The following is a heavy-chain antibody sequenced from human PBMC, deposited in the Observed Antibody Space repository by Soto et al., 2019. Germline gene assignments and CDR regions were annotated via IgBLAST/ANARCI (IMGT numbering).Heavy chain of an antibody. V-gene: IGHV3-33*01. CDR2: IWNDGNGY. J-gene: IGHJ6*02. Sequence: QVQLVESGGGVVQPGRSLRLSCAASGFNFNNYGMHWVRQAPGKGLEWVAVIWNDGNGYYYANSVKGRFTISRDNSKNRVFLQMSRLSAEDTAVYYWARRQSSPPTRGAASARGGMDVWGQGTTVTVSS. D-gene: IGHD6-13*01. CDR3: ARRQSSPPTRGAASARGGMDV. CDR1: GFNFNNYG.